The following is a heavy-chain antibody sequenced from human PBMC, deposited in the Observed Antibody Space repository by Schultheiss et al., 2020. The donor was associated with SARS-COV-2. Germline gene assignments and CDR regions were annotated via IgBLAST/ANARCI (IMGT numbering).Heavy chain of an antibody. V-gene: IGHV4-34*01. CDR1: GGSFSGYY. Sequence: GSLRLSCAVYGGSFSGYYWSWIRQPPGKGLEWIGEINHSGSTNYNPSLKSRVTISVDTSKNQFSLKLSSVTAADTAVYYCARVPQDSSGYYERGYWGQGTLVTVSS. CDR2: INHSGST. D-gene: IGHD3-22*01. J-gene: IGHJ4*02. CDR3: ARVPQDSSGYYERGY.